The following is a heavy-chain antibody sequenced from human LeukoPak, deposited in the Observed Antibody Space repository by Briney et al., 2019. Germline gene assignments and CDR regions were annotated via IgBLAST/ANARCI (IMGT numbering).Heavy chain of an antibody. CDR1: GGSISSSSYY. D-gene: IGHD6-19*01. J-gene: IGHJ4*02. CDR2: IYYSGST. CDR3: ARRVGAVAGTHFDY. Sequence: SETLSLTCTVSGGSISSSSYYWGWIRQPPGKGLEWIGSIYYSGSTYYNPSLKSRVTISVDTSKNQFSLKLSSVTAADTAVYYCARRVGAVAGTHFDYWGQGALVTVSS. V-gene: IGHV4-39*01.